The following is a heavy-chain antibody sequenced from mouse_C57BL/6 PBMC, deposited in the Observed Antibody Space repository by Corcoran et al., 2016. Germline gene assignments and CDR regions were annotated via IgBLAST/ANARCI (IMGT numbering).Heavy chain of an antibody. CDR1: GYTFTDYY. CDR2: INPNNGGT. V-gene: IGHV1-26*01. Sequence: EVQLQQSGPELVKPGASVKISCKASGYTFTDYYMNWVKQSHGKSLEWIGDINPNNGGTSYNQKFKGKATLTVDKSSSTAYIELRSLTSEDSAVYYCARTGVYYGSAWFAYWGQGTLVTVSA. D-gene: IGHD1-1*01. J-gene: IGHJ3*01. CDR3: ARTGVYYGSAWFAY.